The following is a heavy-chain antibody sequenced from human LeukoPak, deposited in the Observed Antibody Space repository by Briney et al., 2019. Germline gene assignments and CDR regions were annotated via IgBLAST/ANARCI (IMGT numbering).Heavy chain of an antibody. CDR3: TRPLELYDFWSAYY. CDR1: GFTFGDYA. D-gene: IGHD3-3*01. J-gene: IGHJ4*02. V-gene: IGHV3-49*04. CDR2: IRSEAYGGTT. Sequence: PGGSLRLSCTASGFTFGDYAMSWVRQAPGKGLEWVGFIRSEAYGGTTEYAASVKGRFTISRDDSKSIAYLQMNSLKTEDTAVYYCTRPLELYDFWSAYYRGQGTLVTVSS.